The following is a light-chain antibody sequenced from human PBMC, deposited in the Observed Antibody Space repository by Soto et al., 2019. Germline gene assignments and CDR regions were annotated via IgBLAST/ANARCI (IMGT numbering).Light chain of an antibody. Sequence: EIVLTQSPATLSLSPGERATLSCRASQSVSSYLAWYQQKPGQAPRLLIYDASNRATGIPARFSGSGSGTDFTLTISSLEPEDFAVYYCQQRGNWLPTFGQGTRLEIK. V-gene: IGKV3-11*01. CDR3: QQRGNWLPT. CDR2: DAS. CDR1: QSVSSY. J-gene: IGKJ5*01.